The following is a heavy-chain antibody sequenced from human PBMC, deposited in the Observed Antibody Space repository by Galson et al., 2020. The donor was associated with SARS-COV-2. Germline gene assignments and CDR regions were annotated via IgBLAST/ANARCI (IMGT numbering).Heavy chain of an antibody. V-gene: IGHV4-31*03. D-gene: IGHD2-2*01. CDR2: XXXXXGX. J-gene: IGHJ6*02. CDR1: GGSISSGGYX. Sequence: ETSETLSLTCTVSGGSISSGGYXXXXXXXXXGQXLEWXXXXXXXXGXXXHPSLKSRVTITVDTSKNQFSLKLSSVTAADTAVYYCARERIVVVPAAIPYYYGMDVWGQGTTVTVSS. CDR3: ARERIVVVPAAIPYYYGMDV.